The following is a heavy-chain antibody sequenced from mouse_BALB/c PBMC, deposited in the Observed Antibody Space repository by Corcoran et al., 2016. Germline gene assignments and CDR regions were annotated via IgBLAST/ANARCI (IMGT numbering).Heavy chain of an antibody. J-gene: IGHJ3*01. Sequence: EVQLQQSGAELVRPGALIKLSCKASGFNIKDYYMHWVKQRPEQGLEWIGWIHPENGNTLYDTKFQGKASITADTSYNTAYLQLSSLTSEDTAVYYVASIYDDYAWFAYWGQGTLVTVSA. V-gene: IGHV14-1*02. CDR1: GFNIKDYY. D-gene: IGHD2-4*01. CDR2: IHPENGNT. CDR3: ASIYDDYAWFAY.